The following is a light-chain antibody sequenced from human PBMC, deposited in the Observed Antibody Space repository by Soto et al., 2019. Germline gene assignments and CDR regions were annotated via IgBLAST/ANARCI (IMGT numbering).Light chain of an antibody. J-gene: IGLJ7*01. Sequence: QSALTQPPSAAGSPGQAVTISCTGTSSDVGAYNYVSWYQQYPGKAPKLMIYEVSKRPSGVPDRFSGSKSVKTASLTVSGLQPEDEADSYCTSYAGSNIWVFGGGTQLTVL. V-gene: IGLV2-8*01. CDR2: EVS. CDR1: SSDVGAYNY. CDR3: TSYAGSNIWV.